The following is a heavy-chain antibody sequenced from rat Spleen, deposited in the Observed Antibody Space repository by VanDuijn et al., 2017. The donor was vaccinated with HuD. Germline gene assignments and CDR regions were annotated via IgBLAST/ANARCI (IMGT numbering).Heavy chain of an antibody. D-gene: IGHD1-1*01. CDR1: GFTYSNYV. CDR2: ISTGGDNT. Sequence: EVQLVESGGGLVQPGRSLKLSCAASGFTYSNYVMAWVRQAPTKGLEWVASISTGGDNTYYRDSVKGRFTISRDNAKSTLYLQMDSLRSEDTATYYCTRERPYYYQLRDWYFDFWGPGTMVTVSS. CDR3: TRERPYYYQLRDWYFDF. V-gene: IGHV5-25*01. J-gene: IGHJ1*01.